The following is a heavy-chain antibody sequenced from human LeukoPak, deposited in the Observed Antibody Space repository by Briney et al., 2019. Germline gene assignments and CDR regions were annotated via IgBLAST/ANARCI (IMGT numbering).Heavy chain of an antibody. J-gene: IGHJ5*01. CDR3: AKGGYSSSWFGDS. CDR1: GFTFSSYA. CDR2: ISGSGGST. V-gene: IGHV3-23*01. D-gene: IGHD6-13*01. Sequence: GGSLRLSCAASGFTFSSYAVSWVRQAPGKGLEWVSSISGSGGSTYSADPVKGRFTISRDNSKSTLYLQMNSLRAEDTAVYYCAKGGYSSSWFGDSWGQGTLVTVSS.